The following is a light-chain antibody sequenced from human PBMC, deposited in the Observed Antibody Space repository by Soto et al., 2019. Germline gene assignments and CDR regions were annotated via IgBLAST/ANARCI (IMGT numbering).Light chain of an antibody. Sequence: DIQMTQSPSTLSASVGDMVTITCRASQSISRSLAWYQQKPGKAPNLLIFDASSLEGGVPSRFSGSGIGTAFTLTITSLQPAEFATCYCQQYSDFLLSFGPGTTVDFK. V-gene: IGKV1-5*01. CDR2: DAS. CDR3: QQYSDFLLS. J-gene: IGKJ3*01. CDR1: QSISRS.